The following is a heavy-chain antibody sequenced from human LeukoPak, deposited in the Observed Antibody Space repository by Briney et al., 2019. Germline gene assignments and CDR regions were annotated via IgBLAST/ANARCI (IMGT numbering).Heavy chain of an antibody. D-gene: IGHD3-10*01. Sequence: GGSLRLSCAASGCTFSSYAMSWVRQAPGKGLEWVSAISGSGGSTYYADSVKGRFTISRDNSKNTLYLQMNSLRAEDTAVYYCAKGGPWFGELLLVYWGQGTLVTVSS. J-gene: IGHJ4*02. CDR3: AKGGPWFGELLLVY. CDR1: GCTFSSYA. V-gene: IGHV3-23*01. CDR2: ISGSGGST.